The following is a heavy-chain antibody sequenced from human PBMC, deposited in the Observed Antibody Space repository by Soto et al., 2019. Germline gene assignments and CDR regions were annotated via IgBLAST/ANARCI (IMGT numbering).Heavy chain of an antibody. V-gene: IGHV4-39*01. CDR3: ARLIAVAGTYRRNYYGMDV. J-gene: IGHJ6*02. Sequence: QLQLQESGPGLVKPSETLSLTCTVSGGSISSSSYYWGWIRQPPGKGLEWIGSIYYSGSTYYNPSLKSRVTMSVDTSKNQFSLKLSSATAADTAVYYCARLIAVAGTYRRNYYGMDVWGQGTTVTVSS. CDR1: GGSISSSSYY. D-gene: IGHD6-19*01. CDR2: IYYSGST.